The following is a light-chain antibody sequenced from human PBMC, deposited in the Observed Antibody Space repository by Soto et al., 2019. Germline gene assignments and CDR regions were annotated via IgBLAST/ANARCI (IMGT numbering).Light chain of an antibody. CDR1: QSPVTSDGNTY. CDR3: MQGTSWPYT. Sequence: DVVMTQSPLSLSVIPGQPASISCRSSQSPVTSDGNTYLNWFHQRPGQSPRRLIYKISNRDSGVPDRCIGSGSGTEFTLKISRVEAEDVGIYYCMQGTSWPYTCGQGTKLEL. CDR2: KIS. J-gene: IGKJ2*01. V-gene: IGKV2-30*01.